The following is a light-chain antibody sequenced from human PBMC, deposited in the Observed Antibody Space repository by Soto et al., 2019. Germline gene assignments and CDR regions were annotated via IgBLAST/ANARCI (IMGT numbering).Light chain of an antibody. V-gene: IGLV2-8*01. Sequence: QSALTQPPSASGSPGQSVTISCTGTSSDVGAYNYVSWYQQHAGKAPKLVIYAVTKPPSGVPDRFSGSKSANTASLTVSGLQAEDEADYYCSSFASSNTWVFGGGTKLTVL. J-gene: IGLJ3*02. CDR2: AVT. CDR1: SSDVGAYNY. CDR3: SSFASSNTWV.